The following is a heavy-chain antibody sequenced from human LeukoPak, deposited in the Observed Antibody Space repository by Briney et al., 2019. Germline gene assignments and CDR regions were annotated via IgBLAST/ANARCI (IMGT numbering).Heavy chain of an antibody. V-gene: IGHV3-21*01. Sequence: GGSLRLSCAASGFTFSSYSMNWVRQAPGKGLEWASSISSSSSYIYYADSVKGRFTISRDNAKNSLYLQMNSLRAEDTAVYYCARFFTLRFRVVPAAHDAFDIWGQGTMVTVSS. CDR1: GFTFSSYS. D-gene: IGHD2-2*01. CDR3: ARFFTLRFRVVPAAHDAFDI. CDR2: ISSSSSYI. J-gene: IGHJ3*02.